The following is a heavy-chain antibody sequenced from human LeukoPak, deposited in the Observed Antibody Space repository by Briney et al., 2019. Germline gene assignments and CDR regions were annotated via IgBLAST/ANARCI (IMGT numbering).Heavy chain of an antibody. CDR3: ARLKWEYYFDY. CDR2: IYHSGST. V-gene: IGHV4-39*07. Sequence: SETLSLTCTVSGGSISSSSYYWGWIRQPPGKGLEWIGYIYHSGSTYYNPSLKSRVTISVDTSKNQFSLKLSSVTAADTAVYYCARLKWEYYFDYWGQGTLVTVSS. J-gene: IGHJ4*02. D-gene: IGHD1-26*01. CDR1: GGSISSSSYY.